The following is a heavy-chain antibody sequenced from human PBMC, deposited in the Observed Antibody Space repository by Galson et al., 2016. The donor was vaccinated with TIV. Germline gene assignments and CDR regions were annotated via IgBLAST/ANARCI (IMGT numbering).Heavy chain of an antibody. V-gene: IGHV4-4*02. CDR3: ATYCSSTTCLFDP. Sequence: ETLSLTCGVSGASITTFYWWTWVRQPPGKGLEWIGNIYYSGSAYYNPSLKSRVTISVDTSKTQFSLKLSSVTAADTAVYYCATYCSSTTCLFDPWGQGTLVTVSS. CDR1: GASITTFYW. J-gene: IGHJ5*02. CDR2: IYYSGSA. D-gene: IGHD2-2*01.